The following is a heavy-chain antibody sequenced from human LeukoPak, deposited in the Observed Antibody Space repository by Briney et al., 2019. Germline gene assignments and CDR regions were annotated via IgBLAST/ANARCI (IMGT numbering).Heavy chain of an antibody. CDR2: FDPEDGET. CDR3: ATAQWPNSGSYYAYY. D-gene: IGHD1-26*01. V-gene: IGHV1-24*01. CDR1: RYTLTELS. J-gene: IGHJ4*02. Sequence: ASVKVSCKVSRYTLTELSMHWVRQAPGKGLEWMGGFDPEDGETIYAQKFQGRVTMTEDTSTDTAYMELSSLRSEDTAVYYCATAQWPNSGSYYAYYWGQGTLVTVSS.